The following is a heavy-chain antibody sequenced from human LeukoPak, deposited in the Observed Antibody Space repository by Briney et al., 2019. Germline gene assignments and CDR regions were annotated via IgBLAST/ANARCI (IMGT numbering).Heavy chain of an antibody. CDR1: GFTFSSYS. CDR2: ISSSSSYI. V-gene: IGHV3-21*01. CDR3: ARAPYSSGWYHNNWFDP. Sequence: PGGSLRLSCAASGFTFSSYSMNWVRQAPGKGLEWVSSISSSSSYIYYADSVKGRFTISRDNAKNSLYLQMNSLRAEDTAVYYCARAPYSSGWYHNNWFDPWGQGTLVTVSS. J-gene: IGHJ5*02. D-gene: IGHD6-19*01.